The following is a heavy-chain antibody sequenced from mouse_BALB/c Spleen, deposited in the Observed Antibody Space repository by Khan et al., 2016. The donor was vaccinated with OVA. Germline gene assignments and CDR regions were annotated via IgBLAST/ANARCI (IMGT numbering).Heavy chain of an antibody. Sequence: VQLQQPGPELVKPGASVKISCTASGFSFSGSFMNWVMQSPEQGLEWIGRIDPANGETIYNPMFQGKATLTVDEYSSTAYMQLISLTSEDTAVYYCARMWHSGFDYWGQGTTLTVSA. J-gene: IGHJ2*01. V-gene: IGHV1-20*01. CDR1: GFSFSGSF. CDR3: ARMWHSGFDY. D-gene: IGHD3-1*01. CDR2: IDPANGET.